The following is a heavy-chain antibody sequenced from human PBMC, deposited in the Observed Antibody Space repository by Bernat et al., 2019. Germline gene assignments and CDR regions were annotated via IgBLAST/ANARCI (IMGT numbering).Heavy chain of an antibody. D-gene: IGHD3-3*01. J-gene: IGHJ4*02. V-gene: IGHV3-7*03. Sequence: EVHLVESGGGLVQPGGSLRLSCAASGFTFSSYWMNWVRQAPGKGLEWVANITQDGSEKYYVDSVKGRFTISRDNDKNSLYLQMNSLRDEDTAVYYCARESEYSDFWSGYYGWGQGTLVTVSS. CDR1: GFTFSSYW. CDR3: ARESEYSDFWSGYYG. CDR2: ITQDGSEK.